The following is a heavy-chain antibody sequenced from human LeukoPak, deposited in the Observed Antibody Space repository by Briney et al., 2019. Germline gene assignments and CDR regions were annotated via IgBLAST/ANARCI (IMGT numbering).Heavy chain of an antibody. CDR1: GFTFSGYW. CDR2: ISISSTTI. V-gene: IGHV3-48*04. J-gene: IGHJ4*02. CDR3: ARGGYYDILTGYYNVRAFDY. D-gene: IGHD3-9*01. Sequence: GGSLRLSCAASGFTFSGYWMNWVRQAPGKGLGWISYISISSTTIYYADSVKGRFTISRDNAKNSLYLQMNSLRAEDTAVYYCARGGYYDILTGYYNVRAFDYWGQGTLVTVSS.